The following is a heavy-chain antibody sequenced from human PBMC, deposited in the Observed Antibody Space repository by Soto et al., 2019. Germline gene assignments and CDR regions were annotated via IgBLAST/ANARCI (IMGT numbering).Heavy chain of an antibody. CDR2: MNPNSGNT. Sequence: ASVKVSCKASGYTFTSYDINWVRQATGKGLEWMGWMNPNSGNTGYAQKFQGRVTMTRNTSISTAYMELSSLRSEDTAVYYCARGGAAADGGDYDFYYGMDVWGQGTTVTVSS. J-gene: IGHJ6*02. D-gene: IGHD6-13*01. V-gene: IGHV1-8*01. CDR3: ARGGAAADGGDYDFYYGMDV. CDR1: GYTFTSYD.